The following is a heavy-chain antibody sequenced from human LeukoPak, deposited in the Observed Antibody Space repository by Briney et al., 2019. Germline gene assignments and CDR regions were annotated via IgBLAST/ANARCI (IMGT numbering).Heavy chain of an antibody. CDR3: ATSSSRPKGYYDSSGSYHY. CDR1: GGSFSGYY. D-gene: IGHD3-22*01. Sequence: SETLSLTCAVYGGSFSGYYWSWIRQPPGEGLEWIGEINHSGSTNYNPSLKSRVTISVDTSKNQFSLKLSSVTAADTAVYYCATSSSRPKGYYDSSGSYHYWGQGTLVTVSS. J-gene: IGHJ4*02. V-gene: IGHV4-34*01. CDR2: INHSGST.